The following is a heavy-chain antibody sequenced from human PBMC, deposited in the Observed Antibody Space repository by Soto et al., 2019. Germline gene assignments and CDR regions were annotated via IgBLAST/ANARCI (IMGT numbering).Heavy chain of an antibody. V-gene: IGHV1-69*06. CDR3: ARGRYRGNYYLAY. J-gene: IGHJ4*02. D-gene: IGHD1-26*01. Sequence: QVQLVQSGAEVKKPGSSVKVSCKASGGTFINYVISWVRQAPGHGLEWMGGITPIFGTANYAQKFQGRVTITEDKGTSTAYLELSRLRSEDAAVYYCARGRYRGNYYLAYWGQGTLVTVSS. CDR1: GGTFINYV. CDR2: ITPIFGTA.